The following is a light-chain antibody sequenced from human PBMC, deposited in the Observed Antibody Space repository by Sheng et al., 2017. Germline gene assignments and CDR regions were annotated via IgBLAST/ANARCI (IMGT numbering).Light chain of an antibody. V-gene: IGKV1-39*01. Sequence: DIQMTQSPSSLSASVGDRVTITCRASQSISSYLNWYQQKPGKAPKLLIYAASSLQSGVPSRFSGSGSGTDFTLTISSLQPEDFATYYCQQSYSTPPWTFGQGPKVE. CDR1: QSISSY. CDR2: AAS. J-gene: IGKJ1*01. CDR3: QQSYSTPPWT.